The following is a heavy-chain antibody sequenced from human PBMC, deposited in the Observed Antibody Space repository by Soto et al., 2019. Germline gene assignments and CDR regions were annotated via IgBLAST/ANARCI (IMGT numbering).Heavy chain of an antibody. CDR3: ARDSLGAVVAAMLPYYYYYYMDV. D-gene: IGHD2-15*01. V-gene: IGHV1-69*04. J-gene: IGHJ6*03. CDR1: GGTFSSYT. CDR2: IIPILGIA. Sequence: SVKVSCKASGGTFSSYTISWVRQAPGQGLEWMGRIIPILGIANYAQKFQGRVTITADKSTSTAYMELSSLRSEDTAVYYCARDSLGAVVAAMLPYYYYYYMDVWGKGTTVTVSS.